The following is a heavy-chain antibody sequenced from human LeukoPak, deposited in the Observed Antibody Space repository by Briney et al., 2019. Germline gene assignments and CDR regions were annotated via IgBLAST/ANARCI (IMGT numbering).Heavy chain of an antibody. J-gene: IGHJ4*02. Sequence: GGSLRLSCAASGFTLSGFVMHWVRQAPGKGLEWVAVISYDGSNEYHADSVKGRLTISRDDSKNTLYLQMSSLRAEDTAVYYCARDRSGHWSLDYWGQGTLVTVSS. CDR2: ISYDGSNE. CDR1: GFTLSGFV. CDR3: ARDRSGHWSLDY. D-gene: IGHD3-3*01. V-gene: IGHV3-30*03.